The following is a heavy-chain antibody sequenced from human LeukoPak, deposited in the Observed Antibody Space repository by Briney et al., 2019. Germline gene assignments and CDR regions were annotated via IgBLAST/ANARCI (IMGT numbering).Heavy chain of an antibody. CDR3: ARAAPLRGYSYETRRAFDI. CDR2: ISYDGSNK. Sequence: PGGSLRLSCAVSGFTFTDTYMTWIRQAPGKGLEWVAVISYDGSNKYYADSVKGRFTISRDNSKNTLYLQMNSLRAEDTAVYYCARAAPLRGYSYETRRAFDIWGQGTMVTVSS. J-gene: IGHJ3*02. V-gene: IGHV3-30*03. D-gene: IGHD5-18*01. CDR1: GFTFTDTY.